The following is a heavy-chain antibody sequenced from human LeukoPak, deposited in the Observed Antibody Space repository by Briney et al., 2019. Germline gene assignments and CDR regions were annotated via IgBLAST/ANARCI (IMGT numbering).Heavy chain of an antibody. Sequence: ASVKVSCKASGYTFTGFGINWVRQAPGQGLEWMGWISGYNDNTHYAKKFQGRVTLTTDTPTSTAYMELRSLRSDDTAVSYCARDGTSTDDYWGQGTLVTVSS. CDR1: GYTFTGFG. CDR3: ARDGTSTDDY. D-gene: IGHD1-7*01. V-gene: IGHV1-18*01. CDR2: ISGYNDNT. J-gene: IGHJ4*02.